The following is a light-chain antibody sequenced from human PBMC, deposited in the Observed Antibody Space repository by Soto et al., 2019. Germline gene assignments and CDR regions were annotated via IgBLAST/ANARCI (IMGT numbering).Light chain of an antibody. Sequence: DIQMTQSPSTVSASVGDRVTITCRASQSVTIWLAWYQQKPGKAPNLLIYKESSLESGVPSRFSGSGSGTEFTLTISSLQPDDFATYYCQQYNSYAGTFGQGTKLEIK. CDR2: KES. J-gene: IGKJ2*01. CDR3: QQYNSYAGT. CDR1: QSVTIW. V-gene: IGKV1-5*03.